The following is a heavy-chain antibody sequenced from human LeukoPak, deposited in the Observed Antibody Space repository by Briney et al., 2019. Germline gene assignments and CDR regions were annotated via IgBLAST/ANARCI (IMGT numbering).Heavy chain of an antibody. CDR1: GGTFSSYA. CDR3: ARHYDFWSGYRSDYYYYYMDV. Sequence: ASVKVSCKASGGTFSSYAISWVRQAPGQGLEWMGWINPNSGGTNYAQKFQGRVTMTRDTSISTAYMELSRLRSDDTAVYYCARHYDFWSGYRSDYYYYYMDVWGKGTTVTVSS. D-gene: IGHD3-3*01. V-gene: IGHV1-2*02. J-gene: IGHJ6*03. CDR2: INPNSGGT.